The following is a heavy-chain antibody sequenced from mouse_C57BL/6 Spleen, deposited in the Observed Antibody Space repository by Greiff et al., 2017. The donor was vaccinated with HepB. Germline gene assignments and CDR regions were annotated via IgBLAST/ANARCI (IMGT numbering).Heavy chain of an antibody. CDR2: IRLKSDNYAT. J-gene: IGHJ3*01. CDR3: TGRGWLLEFAY. CDR1: GFTFSNYW. Sequence: DVMLVESGGGLVQPGGSMKLSCLASGFTFSNYWMNWVRQSPEKGLEWVAQIRLKSDNYATHYAESVKGRFTISRDDSKSSVYLQMNNLRAEDTGIYYCTGRGWLLEFAYWGQGTLVTVSA. V-gene: IGHV6-3*01. D-gene: IGHD2-3*01.